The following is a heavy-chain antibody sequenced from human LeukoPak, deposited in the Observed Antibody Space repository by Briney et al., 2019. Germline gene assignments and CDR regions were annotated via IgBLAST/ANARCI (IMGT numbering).Heavy chain of an antibody. D-gene: IGHD3-10*01. CDR2: VSYDGSNK. Sequence: GGSLRLSCAASGFIFSNYGMHWVRQAPGKGLEWVAVVSYDGSNKYYADSVKGRFTISRDNSKNTLSLQMSSLRAEDTAVYYCVRDQRDFSGSGNYHMWGQGTLVSVSS. CDR1: GFIFSNYG. CDR3: VRDQRDFSGSGNYHM. V-gene: IGHV3-30*03. J-gene: IGHJ4*02.